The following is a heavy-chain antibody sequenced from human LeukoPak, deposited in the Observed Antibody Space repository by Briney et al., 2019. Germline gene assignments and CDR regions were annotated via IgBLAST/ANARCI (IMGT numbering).Heavy chain of an antibody. CDR2: INSDGSST. D-gene: IGHD3-22*01. CDR1: GFTFSSYW. V-gene: IGHV3-74*01. CDR3: ARSMIFPPDSFDY. Sequence: GGSLRLSCAASGFTFSSYWMHWVRQAPGKGLVWVSRINSDGSSTSYADSVKGRFTISRDNAKNTLYLQMNGLRAEDTAVYYCARSMIFPPDSFDYWGQGTLVTVSS. J-gene: IGHJ4*02.